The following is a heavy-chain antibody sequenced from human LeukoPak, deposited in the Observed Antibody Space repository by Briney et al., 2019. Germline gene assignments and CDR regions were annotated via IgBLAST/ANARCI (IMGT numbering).Heavy chain of an antibody. CDR1: GGSFSGYY. CDR2: INHSGST. Sequence: NPSETLSLTCAVYGGSFSGYYWSWIRQPPGKGLEWIGEINHSGSTNYNPSLKSRVTISVDTSKNQFSLKLSSVTAADTAVYYCARRYYYGSGHYGMDVWGQGTTVTVSS. V-gene: IGHV4-34*01. D-gene: IGHD3-10*01. J-gene: IGHJ6*02. CDR3: ARRYYYGSGHYGMDV.